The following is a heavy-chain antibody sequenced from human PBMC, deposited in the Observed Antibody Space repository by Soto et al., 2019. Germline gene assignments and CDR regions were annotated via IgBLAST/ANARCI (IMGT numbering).Heavy chain of an antibody. CDR3: ASRPTYYYDSSGYYSFDY. CDR2: IIPIFGTA. D-gene: IGHD3-22*01. V-gene: IGHV1-69*13. CDR1: GGTFSSYA. Sequence: SVKVSCKASGGTFSSYAISWVRQTPGQGLEWMGGIIPIFGTANYAQKFQGRVTITADESTSTAYMELSSLRSEDTAVYYCASRPTYYYDSSGYYSFDYWGQGTLVTVS. J-gene: IGHJ4*02.